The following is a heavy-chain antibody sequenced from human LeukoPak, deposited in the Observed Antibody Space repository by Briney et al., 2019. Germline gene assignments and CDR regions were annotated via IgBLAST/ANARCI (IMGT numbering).Heavy chain of an antibody. J-gene: IGHJ4*02. V-gene: IGHV1-18*01. CDR3: ARGPYSSGWRPVDY. CDR1: GYTFTSYG. Sequence: ASVNVSCKASGYTFTSYGISWVRQAPGQGLEWMGWISAYNGNTNYAQKLQGRVTMTTDTSASTAYMELSSLRSEDTAVYYCARGPYSSGWRPVDYWGQGTLVTVSS. CDR2: ISAYNGNT. D-gene: IGHD6-19*01.